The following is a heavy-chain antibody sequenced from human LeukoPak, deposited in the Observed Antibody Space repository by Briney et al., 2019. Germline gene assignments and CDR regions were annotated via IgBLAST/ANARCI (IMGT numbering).Heavy chain of an antibody. CDR1: GGSISSGSYY. V-gene: IGHV4-61*02. CDR3: AREQHLGLLWFGELFTDTPYYFDY. Sequence: SQTLSLTCTVSGGSISSGSYYWSWIRQPAGKGLEWIGRIYTSGSTNYNPSLKSRVTISVDTSKNQFSLKLSSVTAADTAVYYCAREQHLGLLWFGELFTDTPYYFDYWGQGTLVTVSS. J-gene: IGHJ4*02. D-gene: IGHD3-10*01. CDR2: IYTSGST.